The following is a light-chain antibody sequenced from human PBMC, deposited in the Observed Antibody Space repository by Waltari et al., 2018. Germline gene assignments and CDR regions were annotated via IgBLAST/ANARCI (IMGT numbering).Light chain of an antibody. CDR2: EGF. J-gene: IGLJ3*02. Sequence: QSALTQPASVSGSPGQSITISCTGHSSDVGNYKLLSWYQQTPGTPPKLILYEGFKRPSGVSDRFSGSQSANTASLTISGLQAEDEADYYCSLYSTTTDMFGGGTKVSVL. V-gene: IGLV2-23*01. CDR3: SLYSTTTDM. CDR1: SSDVGNYKL.